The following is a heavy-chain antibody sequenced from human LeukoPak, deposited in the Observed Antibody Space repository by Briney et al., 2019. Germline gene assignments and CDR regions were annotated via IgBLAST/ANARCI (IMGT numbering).Heavy chain of an antibody. D-gene: IGHD5-18*01. CDR2: IKKDGSEK. V-gene: IGHV3-7*01. CDR1: GFTFSSYW. J-gene: IGHJ4*02. Sequence: GGSLRLSCAASGFTFSSYWMSWVRQAPGKGLECVADIKKDGSEKYYVDSVKGRFTISRDNAKTSLYLQMNSLRAEDTAVYYCARDLSGVTGYTYGRGIDYWGQGTLVTVSS. CDR3: ARDLSGVTGYTYGRGIDY.